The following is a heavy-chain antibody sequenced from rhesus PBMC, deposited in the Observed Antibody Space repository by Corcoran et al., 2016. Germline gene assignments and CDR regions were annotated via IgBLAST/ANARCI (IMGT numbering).Heavy chain of an antibody. J-gene: IGHJ3*01. Sequence: EVQLVESGGGLVQPGGSLRLSCAASGFTFSNYWLNWVRQAQGQGLEGVGFIKNKADGGTAAYAESVKGRFTISRDDSKTTLYLQMNSLKTEDTAVYYCTAQGSGWSHDAFDFWGQGLRVTVSS. D-gene: IGHD6S26*01. CDR2: IKNKADGGTA. CDR3: TAQGSGWSHDAFDF. CDR1: GFTFSNYW. V-gene: IGHV3-16*01.